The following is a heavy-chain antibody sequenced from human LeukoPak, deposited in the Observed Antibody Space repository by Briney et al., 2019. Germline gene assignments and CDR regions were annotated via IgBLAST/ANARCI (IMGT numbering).Heavy chain of an antibody. CDR2: IRSKANSYAT. CDR1: GFTFSGSA. V-gene: IGHV3-73*01. J-gene: IGHJ4*02. D-gene: IGHD1-7*01. Sequence: PGGSLRLSCAASGFTFSGSAMHWVRQASEKGLEWVGRIRSKANSYATAYAASVKGRFTISRDDSKNTAYLQMNSLKTEDTAVYYCLGITGTTDFDYWGQGTLVTVSS. CDR3: LGITGTTDFDY.